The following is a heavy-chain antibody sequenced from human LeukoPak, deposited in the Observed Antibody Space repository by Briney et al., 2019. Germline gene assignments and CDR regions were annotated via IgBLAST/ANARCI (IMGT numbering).Heavy chain of an antibody. CDR2: TYYRSKWFN. CDR1: GDSVSSDSAA. J-gene: IGHJ4*02. CDR3: ARVRRIAVTAYYFDS. V-gene: IGHV6-1*01. Sequence: SQTLSLTCAISGDSVSSDSAAWYWIRQSPSRGLEWLGRTYYRSKWFNDYAVSVRGRIIINPDTSKNQFSLHLNSVTPEDTAVYYCARVRRIAVTAYYFDSWGQGTLVTVSS. D-gene: IGHD6-19*01.